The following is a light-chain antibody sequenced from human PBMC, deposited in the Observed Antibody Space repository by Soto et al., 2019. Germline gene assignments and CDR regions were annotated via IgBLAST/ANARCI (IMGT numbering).Light chain of an antibody. V-gene: IGLV2-14*01. Sequence: QSFLTQPASVSGSPGQSITISCTGTSSDVGGYNYVSWYQQHPGEAPKLMIYEVSNQPSGVSNRFSGSKSGNTASLTISGLQAEDEADYYCSSYTSSDTYVFGPGTKVTVL. CDR3: SSYTSSDTYV. CDR2: EVS. CDR1: SSDVGGYNY. J-gene: IGLJ1*01.